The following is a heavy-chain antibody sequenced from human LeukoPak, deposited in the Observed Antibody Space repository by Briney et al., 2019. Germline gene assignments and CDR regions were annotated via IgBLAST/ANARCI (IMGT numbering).Heavy chain of an antibody. CDR2: IKQDGSEK. CDR1: GFTFSSYW. CDR3: ALDSSSWYPFDY. V-gene: IGHV3-7*01. J-gene: IGHJ4*02. D-gene: IGHD6-13*01. Sequence: PGGSLRLSCAASGFTFSSYWRSWVRQAPGKGLEWVANIKQDGSEKYYVDSVKGRFNISRDKAKNSLYLQMNRLRAEDTAVYYCALDSSSWYPFDYWGQGTLVTVSS.